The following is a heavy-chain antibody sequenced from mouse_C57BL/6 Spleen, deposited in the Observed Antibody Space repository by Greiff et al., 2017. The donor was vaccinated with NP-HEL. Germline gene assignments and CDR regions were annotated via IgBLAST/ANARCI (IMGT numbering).Heavy chain of an antibody. Sequence: EVQLQQSGAELVKPGASVKLSCTASGFNIKDYYMHWVKQRTEQGLEWIGRIDPEDGETKHAPKFQGKATITADTSSNTAYLQLSSLTSEDTAVYYCARRSPIYYDYGGAYFDYWGQGTTLTVSS. CDR3: ARRSPIYYDYGGAYFDY. J-gene: IGHJ2*01. D-gene: IGHD2-4*01. CDR1: GFNIKDYY. CDR2: IDPEDGET. V-gene: IGHV14-2*01.